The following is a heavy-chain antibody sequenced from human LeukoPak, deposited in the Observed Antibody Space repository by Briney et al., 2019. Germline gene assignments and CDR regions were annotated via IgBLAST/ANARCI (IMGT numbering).Heavy chain of an antibody. CDR3: AKRGDETGSNYYYMDV. CDR2: IRYDGSTK. V-gene: IGHV3-30*02. J-gene: IGHJ6*03. Sequence: PGGSLRLSCAASGFSFSSSDMHWVRQAPGKGLEWVAFIRYDGSTKYYADSVKGRFIISRDNSKNTLYLQMNSLRPEDTAMFYCAKRGDETGSNYYYMDVWGKGTTVTVSS. D-gene: IGHD3-16*01. CDR1: GFSFSSSD.